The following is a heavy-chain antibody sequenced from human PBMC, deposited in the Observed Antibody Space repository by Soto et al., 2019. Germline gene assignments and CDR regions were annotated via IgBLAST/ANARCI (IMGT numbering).Heavy chain of an antibody. CDR3: AKYFIVVVPAAMNPYYYYGMDV. J-gene: IGHJ6*02. Sequence: PGGSLRLSCAASGFTFISYAMSWVLQAPWKGLEWVSAISGSGGSTYYADSVKGRFTISRDNSKNTLYLQMNSLRAEDTAVYYCAKYFIVVVPAAMNPYYYYGMDVWGQGTTVTVSS. V-gene: IGHV3-23*01. CDR2: ISGSGGST. D-gene: IGHD2-2*01. CDR1: GFTFISYA.